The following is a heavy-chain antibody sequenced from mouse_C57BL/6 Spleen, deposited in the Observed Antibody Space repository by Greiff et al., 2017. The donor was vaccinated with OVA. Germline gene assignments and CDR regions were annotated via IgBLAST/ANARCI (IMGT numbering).Heavy chain of an antibody. CDR2: INPNYGTT. V-gene: IGHV1-39*01. CDR3: ARGIYGSSPYYAMDY. Sequence: VHVKQSGPELVKPGASVKISCKASGYSFTDYNMNWVKQSNGKSLEWIGVINPNYGTTSYNQKFKGKATLTVDQSSSTAYMQLNSLTSEDSAVYYCARGIYGSSPYYAMDYWGQGTSVTVSS. D-gene: IGHD1-1*01. J-gene: IGHJ4*01. CDR1: GYSFTDYN.